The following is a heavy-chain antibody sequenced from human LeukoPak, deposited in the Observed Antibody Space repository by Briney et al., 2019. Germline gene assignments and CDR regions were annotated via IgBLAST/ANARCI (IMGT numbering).Heavy chain of an antibody. D-gene: IGHD1-26*01. CDR2: ISPTGGST. Sequence: ASVKVSCKTSGGTFSNSAISWVRQAPGQGLEWMGLISPTGGSTGYAQKFQGRVTMTRDMSTSTDYMELSSLRSEDTAIYYCARDNSVGDNAWWFDPWGQGTLVTVSS. CDR3: ARDNSVGDNAWWFDP. CDR1: GGTFSNSA. V-gene: IGHV1-46*01. J-gene: IGHJ5*02.